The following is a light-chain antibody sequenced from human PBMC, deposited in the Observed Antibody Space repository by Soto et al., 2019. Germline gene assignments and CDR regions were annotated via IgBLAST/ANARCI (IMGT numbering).Light chain of an antibody. CDR1: QSVSGY. CDR3: QQRSNWPWT. V-gene: IGKV3-11*01. Sequence: EIVLTQSPATLSLSPGERATLSCRASQSVSGYLAWYQQKPGQAPRLLIYDAANRATGIPARFSGSVSGTDFTLTISTLEPEDFAIYYCQQRSNWPWTFGQGTKVEIK. J-gene: IGKJ1*01. CDR2: DAA.